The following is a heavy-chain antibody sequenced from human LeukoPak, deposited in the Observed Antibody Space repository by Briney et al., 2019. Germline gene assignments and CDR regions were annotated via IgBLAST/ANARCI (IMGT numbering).Heavy chain of an antibody. Sequence: PSETLSLTCTVSGDSISSGNYWGWIRQPPGKGLEWIGSIFHTGSTYFNLSLKSRVTISVDTSKNQFSLRLSSVTAADTAVYYCARQGLSRDYWGQGTLVTVSS. CDR3: ARQGLSRDY. J-gene: IGHJ4*02. V-gene: IGHV4-38-2*02. CDR2: IFHTGST. D-gene: IGHD2/OR15-2a*01. CDR1: GDSISSGNY.